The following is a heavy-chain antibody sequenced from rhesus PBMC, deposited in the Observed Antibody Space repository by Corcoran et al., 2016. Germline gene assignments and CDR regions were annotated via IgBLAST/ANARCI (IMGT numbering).Heavy chain of an antibody. Sequence: QVTLKESGPALVKPTQTLTLTCPFSGFSLSTSGTGLGWVHPPPGQAHDWLASIYWNFSKYYSTSLNSRLTISKDTAQNQLVLTLTNIDPVYTATYCCARGDSGYYSAIDYWGQGVLVTVSS. CDR2: IYWNFSK. CDR1: GFSLSTSGTG. D-gene: IGHD3-28*01. J-gene: IGHJ4*01. V-gene: IGHV2-95*01. CDR3: ARGDSGYYSAIDY.